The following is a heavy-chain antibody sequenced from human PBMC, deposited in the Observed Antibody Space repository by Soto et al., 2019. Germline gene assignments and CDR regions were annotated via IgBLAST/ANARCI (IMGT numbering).Heavy chain of an antibody. CDR2: ISGSGDST. J-gene: IGHJ4*02. D-gene: IGHD6-19*01. CDR3: AKDRAVAGTKTSGGFDS. V-gene: IGHV3-23*01. CDR1: GFTFSNYA. Sequence: VQLLESGGGVVQPGGSLRLSCAASGFTFSNYAMSWVRQAPGKGLEWVSDISGSGDSTYYADSVKGRFTISRDNSKNTVYLQMNSLRDEDTAIYYCAKDRAVAGTKTSGGFDSWGQGTLVTVSS.